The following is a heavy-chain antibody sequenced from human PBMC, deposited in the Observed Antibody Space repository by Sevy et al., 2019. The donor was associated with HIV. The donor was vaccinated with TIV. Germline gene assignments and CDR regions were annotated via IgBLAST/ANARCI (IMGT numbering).Heavy chain of an antibody. CDR3: ARGKGIAARSYYGMDG. V-gene: IGHV3-53*01. J-gene: IGHJ6*02. CDR1: GFTVSSNY. D-gene: IGHD6-6*01. Sequence: GGSLRLSCAASGFTVSSNYMSWVRQAPGKGLEWVSVIYSGGSTYYSDSVKGRFTISRDNSKNTLYLQMNSLRAEDTAVYYCARGKGIAARSYYGMDGWGQRTTVTVSS. CDR2: IYSGGST.